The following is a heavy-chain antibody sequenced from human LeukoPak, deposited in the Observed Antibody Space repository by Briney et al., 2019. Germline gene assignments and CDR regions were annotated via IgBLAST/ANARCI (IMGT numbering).Heavy chain of an antibody. CDR3: ARDSAAGPLVGG. D-gene: IGHD6-13*01. CDR1: GFTFSSYS. V-gene: IGHV3-21*01. Sequence: GGSLRLSCAASGFTFSSYSMNWVRQAPGKGLEWVSSISSSSSYIYYADSVKGRFTISRDNAKNSLYLQMNSLRAEDTAVYYCARDSAAGPLVGGWGQGTLVTVSS. CDR2: ISSSSSYI. J-gene: IGHJ4*02.